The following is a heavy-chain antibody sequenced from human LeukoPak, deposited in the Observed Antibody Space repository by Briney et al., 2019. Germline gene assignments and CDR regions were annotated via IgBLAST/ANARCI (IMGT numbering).Heavy chain of an antibody. D-gene: IGHD3-10*01. CDR1: GLTFDDYA. CDR3: ARGGTLVRGGDPFDY. V-gene: IGHV3-9*01. Sequence: GGSLRLSCAASGLTFDDYAMNWVRQGPGKGLEWVSYISWNSGSIAYADSVRGRFTISRDNSKNTVYLQMNTLRAEDTALYYCARGGTLVRGGDPFDYWGQGTLVTVSS. CDR2: ISWNSGSI. J-gene: IGHJ4*02.